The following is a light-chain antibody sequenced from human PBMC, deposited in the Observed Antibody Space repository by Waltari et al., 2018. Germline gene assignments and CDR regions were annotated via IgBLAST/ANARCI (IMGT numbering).Light chain of an antibody. CDR2: EDT. V-gene: IGLV2-23*01. Sequence: QSVLTQPASVSGSPGQSITISCTGTSSDVGNSNVVSWYLQDPGKVPKLLIYEDTMRPSGVPNRFSGSKSVNTAFLTVAGLRTEDEGDYYCCSYSRSGTFLFGTGTRVTVL. CDR1: SSDVGNSNV. CDR3: CSYSRSGTFL. J-gene: IGLJ1*01.